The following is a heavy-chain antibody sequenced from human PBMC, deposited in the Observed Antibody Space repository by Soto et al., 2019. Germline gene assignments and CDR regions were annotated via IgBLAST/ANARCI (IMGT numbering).Heavy chain of an antibody. CDR3: AITGRGGYFSGGSCGNDAFDI. J-gene: IGHJ3*02. D-gene: IGHD2-15*01. Sequence: ESGGGLVQPGGSLRLSCAASGFTFSSYWMSWVRQAPGKGLEWVANIKQDGSEKYYVDSVKGRFTISRDKAKNSLYLQMNRLRAEDTAVYYCAITGRGGYFSGGSCGNDAFDIWGQGTMVTVSS. V-gene: IGHV3-7*01. CDR1: GFTFSSYW. CDR2: IKQDGSEK.